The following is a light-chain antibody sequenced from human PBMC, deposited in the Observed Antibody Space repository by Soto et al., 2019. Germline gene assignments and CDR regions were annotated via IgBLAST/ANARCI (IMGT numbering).Light chain of an antibody. CDR2: DAS. Sequence: EIVLTQSPATLSLSPVGRATLSCRSSQSVSLSLAWYQQKPGQAPRLLIYDASKRASGIPARFSGSGSGTDFTLTISSLEPEDFAVYYCQQYGSSPRTFGQGTKVDIK. CDR3: QQYGSSPRT. J-gene: IGKJ1*01. CDR1: QSVSLS. V-gene: IGKV3-11*01.